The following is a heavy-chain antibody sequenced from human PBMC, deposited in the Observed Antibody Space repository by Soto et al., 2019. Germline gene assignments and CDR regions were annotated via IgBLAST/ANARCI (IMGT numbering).Heavy chain of an antibody. D-gene: IGHD2-15*01. J-gene: IGHJ4*02. CDR2: ISSNGSHL. Sequence: GGSLRLSCAASGVTLSKSGIHWVRQAPGKGLQWVAVISSNGSHLFYADSVRGRFTVSRDNGNNTIYLQMNGLKSEDTGVYYCVNGSGVLESLWGQGTLVPVSS. CDR1: GVTLSKSG. V-gene: IGHV3-30*18. CDR3: VNGSGVLESL.